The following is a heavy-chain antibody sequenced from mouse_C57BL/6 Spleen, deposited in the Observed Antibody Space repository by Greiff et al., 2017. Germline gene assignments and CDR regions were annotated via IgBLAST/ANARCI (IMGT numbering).Heavy chain of an antibody. CDR3: TRKGMAYFDV. J-gene: IGHJ1*03. V-gene: IGHV1-15*01. Sequence: VQLQQSGAELVRPGASVTLSCKASGYTFTDYEMHWVKQTPVHGLEWIGAIDPETGGTAYNQKFKGKAILTADKSSSTAYMELRSLTSEDSAVYYCTRKGMAYFDVWGTGTTVTVSS. CDR1: GYTFTDYE. D-gene: IGHD2-3*01. CDR2: IDPETGGT.